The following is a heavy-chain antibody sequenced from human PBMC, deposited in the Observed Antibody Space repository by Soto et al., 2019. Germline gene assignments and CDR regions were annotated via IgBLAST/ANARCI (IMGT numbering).Heavy chain of an antibody. D-gene: IGHD2-2*01. CDR1: GFTFSSYG. CDR2: IWYDGSNK. J-gene: IGHJ4*02. Sequence: QVQLVESGGGVVQPGRSLRLSCEASGFTFSSYGMHWVRQAPGKGLEWVAVIWYDGSNKYYADSVKGRFTISRDNSKNTLYMQMNSLRAEDTAVYYCAREGIVVVPAAENYYFDYWGQGTLVTVSS. V-gene: IGHV3-33*01. CDR3: AREGIVVVPAAENYYFDY.